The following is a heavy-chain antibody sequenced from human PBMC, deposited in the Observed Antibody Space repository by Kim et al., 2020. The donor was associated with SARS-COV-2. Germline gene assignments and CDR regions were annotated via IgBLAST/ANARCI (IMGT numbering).Heavy chain of an antibody. CDR3: VRRRYDYWSASCDDFDY. CDR1: GASVITNHFY. CDR2: ISFGATT. Sequence: SETLSLTCNVSGASVITNHFYWAWIRQPPGKGLEWIATISFGATTFYNSALKTRVSMSVDSSTSQVFLALTSVTVSETAVYYCVRRRYDYWSASCDDFDYWGQGTLVTVSS. J-gene: IGHJ4*02. V-gene: IGHV4-39*07. D-gene: IGHD3-3*01.